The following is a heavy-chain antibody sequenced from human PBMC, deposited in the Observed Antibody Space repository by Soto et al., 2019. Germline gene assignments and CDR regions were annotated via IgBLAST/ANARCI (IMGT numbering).Heavy chain of an antibody. Sequence: QVQLVESGGGVVQPGRSLRLSCAASGFTFSSYGMHWVRQAPGKGLEWVAVISYDGSNKYYADSVKGRFTISRDNSKNTLYLQMNSLRAEDTAVYYCAKLFVEYCSSTSCRDYWGQGTLVTVSS. D-gene: IGHD2-2*01. CDR1: GFTFSSYG. CDR3: AKLFVEYCSSTSCRDY. CDR2: ISYDGSNK. J-gene: IGHJ4*02. V-gene: IGHV3-30*18.